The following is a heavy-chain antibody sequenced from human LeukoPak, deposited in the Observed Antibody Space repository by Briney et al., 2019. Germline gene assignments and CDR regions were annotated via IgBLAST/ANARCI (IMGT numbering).Heavy chain of an antibody. J-gene: IGHJ6*02. CDR1: GYTFTSYG. CDR3: ARDFASGWYFPPLSYYYGMVV. D-gene: IGHD6-19*01. Sequence: ASVKVSCKASGYTFTSYGISWVRQAPGQGLEWMGWISAYNGNTNYAQKLQGRVTMTTDTSTSTAYMELRSLRSDDTAVYYCARDFASGWYFPPLSYYYGMVVRGQGTTVTVSS. CDR2: ISAYNGNT. V-gene: IGHV1-18*01.